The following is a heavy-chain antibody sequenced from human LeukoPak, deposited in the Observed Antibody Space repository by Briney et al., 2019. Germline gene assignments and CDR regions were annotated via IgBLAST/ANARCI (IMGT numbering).Heavy chain of an antibody. CDR3: ARAAPQLERRGGWYFQH. Sequence: GRSLGLSCAASGFTFSSYAMHWVRQAPGKGLEWVAVISYDGSNKYCADSVKGRFTISRDNSKNTLYLQMNSLRAEDTAVYYCARAAPQLERRGGWYFQHWGQGTLVTVSS. J-gene: IGHJ1*01. CDR2: ISYDGSNK. CDR1: GFTFSSYA. V-gene: IGHV3-30-3*01. D-gene: IGHD1-1*01.